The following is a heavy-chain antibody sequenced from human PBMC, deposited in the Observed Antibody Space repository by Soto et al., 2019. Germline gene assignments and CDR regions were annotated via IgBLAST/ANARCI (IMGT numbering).Heavy chain of an antibody. J-gene: IGHJ4*02. CDR3: AKEIYGDHYLDY. CDR1: GFTFSSSG. Sequence: QVQLVESGGGVVQPGRSLRLSCAASGFTFSSSGMHWVRQAPGKGLEWVAIISYEGSNQYYADSVKGRFTISRDNSNNTLYLQVNSLRADDTAVYYCAKEIYGDHYLDYWGQGTLVTVSS. CDR2: ISYEGSNQ. D-gene: IGHD4-17*01. V-gene: IGHV3-30*18.